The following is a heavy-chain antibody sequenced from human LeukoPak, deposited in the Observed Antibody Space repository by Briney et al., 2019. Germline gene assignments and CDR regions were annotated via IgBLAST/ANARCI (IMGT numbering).Heavy chain of an antibody. J-gene: IGHJ4*02. CDR3: ARVRDLYRDY. CDR1: GFTFSSYT. V-gene: IGHV3-21*01. D-gene: IGHD5-12*01. CDR2: ISGSSTYT. Sequence: PGGSLRLSCAASGFTFSSYTMNWVRQAPGKGLEWVSSISGSSTYTFYADSVMGRFTISRDNAKNSLYLHMSSLRAEDTAVYYCARVRDLYRDYWGQGILVTVSS.